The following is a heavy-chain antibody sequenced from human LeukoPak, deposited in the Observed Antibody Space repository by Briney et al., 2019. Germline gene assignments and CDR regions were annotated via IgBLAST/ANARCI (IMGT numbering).Heavy chain of an antibody. CDR2: IYTRGST. D-gene: IGHD2-15*01. J-gene: IGHJ3*02. CDR3: ARGRYCSADICSGGDAFDI. CDR1: GGSINNDY. V-gene: IGHV4-4*07. Sequence: SETLSLTCTVSGGSINNDYWSWIRQPAGKGLEWIGRIYTRGSTNYNPSLKSRVTMSVDTSKNQFSLKLSSVTAADTDVYYCARGRYCSADICSGGDAFDIWGQGTMVSVSS.